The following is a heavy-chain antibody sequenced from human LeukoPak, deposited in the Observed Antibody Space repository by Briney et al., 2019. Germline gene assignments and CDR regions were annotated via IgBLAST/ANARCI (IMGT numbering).Heavy chain of an antibody. CDR1: KFTVSSNY. CDR2: IYRGGST. V-gene: IGHV3-66*01. J-gene: IGHJ3*01. D-gene: IGHD1-26*01. CDR3: AKGYSGGHYAEWAFDV. Sequence: GGSLRLSCTASKFTVSSNYMTWVRQAPGKGLEWVSIIYRGGSTYYADSVKGKFTFSGDNSKNTLFLQMNSLRGEDTAVYYCAKGYSGGHYAEWAFDVWGQGTMVTVSS.